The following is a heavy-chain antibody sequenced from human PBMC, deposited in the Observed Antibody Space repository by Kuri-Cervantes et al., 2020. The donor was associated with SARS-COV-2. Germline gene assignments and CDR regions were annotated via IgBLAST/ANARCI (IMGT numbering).Heavy chain of an antibody. CDR3: ARSTPFRRLAVISQGGAFDI. CDR1: GYTFTGYY. Sequence: SVKVSCKASGYTFTGYYMHWVRQAPGQGLEWMGWVNPNSGGTNYAQKFQGWVTMTRDTSISTVYMELSRLRSDDTAVYYCARSTPFRRLAVISQGGAFDIWGQGTMVTVSS. J-gene: IGHJ3*02. CDR2: VNPNSGGT. D-gene: IGHD3-22*01. V-gene: IGHV1-2*04.